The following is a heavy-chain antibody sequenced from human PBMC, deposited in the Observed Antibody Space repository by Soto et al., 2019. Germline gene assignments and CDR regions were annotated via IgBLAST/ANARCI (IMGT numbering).Heavy chain of an antibody. CDR1: GFTFSSYA. CDR2: ISGSGGNT. V-gene: IGHV3-23*01. Sequence: GGSLRLSCAASGFTFSSYAMSWVRQAPGKGLEWVSAISGSGGNTYYADSVKGRFTISRDNSKNTLYLQMNSLRAEDTAVYYCAKDRQSRGYYDSSGYPPAGMDVWGQGTTVTVSS. J-gene: IGHJ6*02. CDR3: AKDRQSRGYYDSSGYPPAGMDV. D-gene: IGHD3-22*01.